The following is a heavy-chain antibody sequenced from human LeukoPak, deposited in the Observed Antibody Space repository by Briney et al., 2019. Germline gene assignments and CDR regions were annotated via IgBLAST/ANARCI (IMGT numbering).Heavy chain of an antibody. CDR1: GYSFTSYW. J-gene: IGHJ5*02. V-gene: IGHV5-51*01. D-gene: IGHD6-19*01. CDR2: IYPGDSDT. Sequence: GESLKISCKGSGYSFTSYWIGWVRQMPGKSLEWMGIIYPGDSDTRYSPSFQGQVTISADKSISTAYLQWSSLKASDTAMYYCARLIEALIAVAGTGWFDPWGQGTLVTVSS. CDR3: ARLIEALIAVAGTGWFDP.